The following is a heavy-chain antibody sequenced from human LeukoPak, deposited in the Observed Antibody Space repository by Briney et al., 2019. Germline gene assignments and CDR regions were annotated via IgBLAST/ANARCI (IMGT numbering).Heavy chain of an antibody. V-gene: IGHV5-51*01. J-gene: IGHJ6*03. Sequence: GESLKISCKGSGYSFTSYWIGWVRQMPGKGLEWMGIIYPGDSDTRYSPSFQGQVTISADKSISTAYLQWSSLKASDTAMYYCARHVTSHKGYYYYYMDVWSKGTTVTVSS. D-gene: IGHD2-2*01. CDR2: IYPGDSDT. CDR1: GYSFTSYW. CDR3: ARHVTSHKGYYYYYMDV.